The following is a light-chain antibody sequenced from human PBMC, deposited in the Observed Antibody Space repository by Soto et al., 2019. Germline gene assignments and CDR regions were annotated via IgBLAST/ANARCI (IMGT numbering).Light chain of an antibody. CDR1: SNDIGGYNY. CDR2: EVS. Sequence: QSALTQPASVSGSPGQSITISCTGTSNDIGGYNYVSWYQQHPGEAPKLIIYEVSNRPSGVSNRFSGSKSGNTASLTISGLQAEDEADYYCSSYTSSSTLNWVFGGGTKLTVL. J-gene: IGLJ3*02. V-gene: IGLV2-14*01. CDR3: SSYTSSSTLNWV.